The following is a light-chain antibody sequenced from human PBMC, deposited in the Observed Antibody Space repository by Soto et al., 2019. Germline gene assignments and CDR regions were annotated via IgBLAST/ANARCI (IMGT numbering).Light chain of an antibody. CDR2: DAS. CDR1: QSISSW. J-gene: IGKJ2*01. CDR3: QQYYSYSYT. Sequence: DIQMTQSPSTLSASVGDRVTITCRASQSISSWCGWYQQKPGKAPKLLIYDASSLVSGVPSRFSGSGSGTEFTLTISSLQPDDFATYYCQQYYSYSYTFGQGTKMEIK. V-gene: IGKV1-5*01.